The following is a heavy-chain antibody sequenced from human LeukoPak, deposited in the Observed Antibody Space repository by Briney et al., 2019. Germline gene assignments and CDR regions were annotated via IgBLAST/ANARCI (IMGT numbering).Heavy chain of an antibody. D-gene: IGHD6-13*01. V-gene: IGHV5-51*01. CDR1: GYSFTTYW. Sequence: AGESLKISCRASGYSFTTYWIGWVRQLPGKGLEWMGVIFPADSDTRYSPSFQGQVTISADKSISTAYLQWSSLKASDTAMYYCASVYSSTSWDYWGQGTLVTVSS. J-gene: IGHJ4*02. CDR3: ASVYSSTSWDY. CDR2: IFPADSDT.